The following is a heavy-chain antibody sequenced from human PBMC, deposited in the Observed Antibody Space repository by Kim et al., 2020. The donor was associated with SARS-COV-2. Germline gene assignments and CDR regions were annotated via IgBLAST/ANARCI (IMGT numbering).Heavy chain of an antibody. V-gene: IGHV4-31*03. Sequence: SETLSLTCTVSGGSISSGGYYWSWIRQHPGKGLEWIGYIYYSGSTYYNPSLKSRVTISVDTSKNQFSLKLSSVTAADTAVYYCARASGRITMTVVVINAFDIWGQGTMVTVSS. CDR2: IYYSGST. CDR1: GGSISSGGYY. D-gene: IGHD3-22*01. CDR3: ARASGRITMTVVVINAFDI. J-gene: IGHJ3*02.